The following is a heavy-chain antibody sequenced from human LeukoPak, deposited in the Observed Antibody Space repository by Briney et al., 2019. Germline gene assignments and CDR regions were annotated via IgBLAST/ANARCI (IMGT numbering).Heavy chain of an antibody. CDR3: AKVGYYYDSSGYYGGGYFDY. V-gene: IGHV3-11*04. CDR1: GFTFSDYY. Sequence: PGGSLRLSCAASGFTFSDYYMSWIRQAPGKGLEWVSYISSTGSTIYYADSVKGRFTISRDDAKNSLDLQMNSLRAEDTAVYYCAKVGYYYDSSGYYGGGYFDYWGQGTLVTVSS. CDR2: ISSTGSTI. D-gene: IGHD3-22*01. J-gene: IGHJ4*02.